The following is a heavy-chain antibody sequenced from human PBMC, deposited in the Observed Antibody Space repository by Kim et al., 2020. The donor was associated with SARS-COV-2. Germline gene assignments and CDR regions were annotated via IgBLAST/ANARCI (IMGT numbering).Heavy chain of an antibody. V-gene: IGHV3-21*01. CDR3: ARDFLSGGSYYDYVWGSYRYFDY. D-gene: IGHD3-16*02. CDR1: GFTFSSYS. CDR2: ISSSSSYI. J-gene: IGHJ4*02. Sequence: GGSLRLSCAASGFTFSSYSMNWVRQAPGKGLEWVSSISSSSSYIYYADSVKGRFTISRDNAKNSLYLQMNSLRAEDTAVYYCARDFLSGGSYYDYVWGSYRYFDYWGQGTLVTVSS.